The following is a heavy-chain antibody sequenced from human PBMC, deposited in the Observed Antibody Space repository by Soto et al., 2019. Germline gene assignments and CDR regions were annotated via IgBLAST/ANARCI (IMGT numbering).Heavy chain of an antibody. CDR1: GFTFSNYG. Sequence: GGSLRLACAASGFTFSNYGMHWVRQTPGKGLEWVAVISYDGSHQFYTDSVKGRFTISRDNSKNTLYLQMNSLKTEDTAMYYCAKDPKCCTIGSHFLDNWFDPWGQGTLVTVSS. D-gene: IGHD2-8*01. CDR2: ISYDGSHQ. V-gene: IGHV3-30*18. CDR3: AKDPKCCTIGSHFLDNWFDP. J-gene: IGHJ5*02.